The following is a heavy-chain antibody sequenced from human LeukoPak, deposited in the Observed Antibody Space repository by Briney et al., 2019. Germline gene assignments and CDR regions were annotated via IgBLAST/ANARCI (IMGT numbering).Heavy chain of an antibody. J-gene: IGHJ4*02. D-gene: IGHD1-26*01. CDR3: ARDRSSGSYYAFDY. Sequence: SVKVSCKASGGAFSSYAISWLRQAPGQGLEWMGGIIPIFGTANYAQKFQGRVTITTDESTSTAYMELSSLRSEDTAVYYCARDRSSGSYYAFDYWSQGTLVTVSS. V-gene: IGHV1-69*05. CDR1: GGAFSSYA. CDR2: IIPIFGTA.